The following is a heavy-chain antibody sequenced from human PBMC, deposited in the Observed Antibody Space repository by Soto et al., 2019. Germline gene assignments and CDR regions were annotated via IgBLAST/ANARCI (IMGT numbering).Heavy chain of an antibody. D-gene: IGHD3-3*01. CDR1: GYSFTSYW. V-gene: IGHV5-51*01. J-gene: IGHJ6*03. Sequence: GESLKISCKGSGYSFTSYWIGWVRQMPGKGLEWMGIIYPGDSDTRYSPSVQGQVTIAADKSTRNAYLQWSSLKASDAAMYYCARLPYYDFPSYYMDVWGKGTTVTVSS. CDR3: ARLPYYDFPSYYMDV. CDR2: IYPGDSDT.